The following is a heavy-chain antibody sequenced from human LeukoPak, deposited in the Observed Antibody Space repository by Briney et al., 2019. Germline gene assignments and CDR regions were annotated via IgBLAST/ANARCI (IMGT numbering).Heavy chain of an antibody. CDR3: ARDRSYGSFDY. CDR2: ISWSSGII. Sequence: GGSLRLSCAASGFTFDDHGMHWVRQAPGKGLEWVSGISWSSGIIGYADSVKGRFTISRDNAKNSLYLQMNSLTAEDTALYHCARDRSYGSFDYWGQGTLVTVSS. CDR1: GFTFDDHG. J-gene: IGHJ4*02. V-gene: IGHV3-9*01. D-gene: IGHD5-18*01.